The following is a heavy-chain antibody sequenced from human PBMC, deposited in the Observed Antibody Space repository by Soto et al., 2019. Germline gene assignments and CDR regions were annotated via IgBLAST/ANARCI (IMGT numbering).Heavy chain of an antibody. Sequence: GASVKVSCKASGYTFTSYAMHWVRQAPGQRLEWMGWITAGNGNTKYSQKFQGRVTITRDTSASTAYMELSSLRSEDTAVYYCARDIGYCTNGVCGWFDPWGQGTLVTVSS. CDR2: ITAGNGNT. J-gene: IGHJ5*02. CDR3: ARDIGYCTNGVCGWFDP. CDR1: GYTFTSYA. D-gene: IGHD2-8*01. V-gene: IGHV1-3*01.